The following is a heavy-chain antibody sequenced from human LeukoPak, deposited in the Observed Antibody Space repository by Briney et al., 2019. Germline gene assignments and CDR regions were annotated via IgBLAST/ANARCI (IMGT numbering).Heavy chain of an antibody. CDR2: IIPIFGTA. CDR3: ARGAWAFDI. CDR1: GGTFSSYA. J-gene: IGHJ3*02. V-gene: IGHV1-69*13. Sequence: AASVKVSCKASGGTFSSYAISWVRQAPGQGLEWMGGIIPIFGTANYAQKFQGRVTITADESTSTAYMELSRLRSDDTAVYYCARGAWAFDIWGQGTMVTVSS.